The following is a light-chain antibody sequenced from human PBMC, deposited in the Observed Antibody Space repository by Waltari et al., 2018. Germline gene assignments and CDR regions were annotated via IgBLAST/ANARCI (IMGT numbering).Light chain of an antibody. CDR2: NDN. J-gene: IGLJ1*01. Sequence: QSVLTQPPSASGTPGQRVTISCSGSGSNIGINTVNCYQQLPGTAPKLLIYNDNHRPSRVPYRFLGSNSVSSASLAFCGLQSDDEANYYCAAWDDSLNVLSFGTWTRVTVL. CDR1: GSNIGINT. CDR3: AAWDDSLNVLS. V-gene: IGLV1-44*01.